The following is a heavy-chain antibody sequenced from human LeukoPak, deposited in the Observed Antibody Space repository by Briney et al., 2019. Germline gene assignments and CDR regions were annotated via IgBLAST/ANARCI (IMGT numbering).Heavy chain of an antibody. CDR3: AKGETWVSNDGYFDWPIDRYYFDQ. Sequence: TGGSLRLSCAASGFTFSSYAMSWVRQAPGKGLEWVSAISGSGGSTYYADSVKGRFTISRDNSKNTLYLQMNSLRAEDTAVYYCAKGETWVSNDGYFDWPIDRYYFDQWGQGTLVTVSS. V-gene: IGHV3-23*01. J-gene: IGHJ4*02. CDR2: ISGSGGST. D-gene: IGHD3-9*01. CDR1: GFTFSSYA.